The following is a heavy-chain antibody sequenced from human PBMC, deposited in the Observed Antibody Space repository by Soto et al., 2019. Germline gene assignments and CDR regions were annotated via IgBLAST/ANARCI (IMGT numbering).Heavy chain of an antibody. Sequence: SETLSLTCAVYGGSFIGYYWSWIRQPPGKGLEWIGEINHSGSTNYNPSLKSRVTISVDTSKNQFSLKLSSVTAADTAVYYCARESVTRFYYYYMDVWGKGTTVTVSS. V-gene: IGHV4-34*01. J-gene: IGHJ6*03. D-gene: IGHD4-4*01. CDR1: GGSFIGYY. CDR3: ARESVTRFYYYYMDV. CDR2: INHSGST.